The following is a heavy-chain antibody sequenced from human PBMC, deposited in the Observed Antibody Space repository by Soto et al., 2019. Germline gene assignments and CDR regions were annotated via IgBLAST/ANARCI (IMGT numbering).Heavy chain of an antibody. D-gene: IGHD3-3*01. CDR3: ARGDFWSGFRPDYYGMDV. CDR1: GYTFTSYY. Sequence: GAAVKVSCKASGYTFTSYYMHWVRQAAGQGLEWMGIINPSGGSTSYAQKFQGRVTMTRDTSTSTVYMELSSLRSEDTAVYYCARGDFWSGFRPDYYGMDVWGQGTTVTVSS. CDR2: INPSGGST. J-gene: IGHJ6*02. V-gene: IGHV1-46*01.